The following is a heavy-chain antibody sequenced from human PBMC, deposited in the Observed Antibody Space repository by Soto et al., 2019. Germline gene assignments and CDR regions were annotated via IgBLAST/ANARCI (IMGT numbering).Heavy chain of an antibody. V-gene: IGHV1-69*13. D-gene: IGHD3-22*01. CDR2: IIPIFGTA. CDR3: ARSPHYYDSSGPKQTNYYYGMDV. Sequence: ASVKVSCKASGGTFSSYAISWVRQAPGQGLEWMGGIIPIFGTANYAQKFQGRVTITADESTSTAYMELSSLRSEDTAVYYCARSPHYYDSSGPKQTNYYYGMDVWGQGTTVTVSS. CDR1: GGTFSSYA. J-gene: IGHJ6*02.